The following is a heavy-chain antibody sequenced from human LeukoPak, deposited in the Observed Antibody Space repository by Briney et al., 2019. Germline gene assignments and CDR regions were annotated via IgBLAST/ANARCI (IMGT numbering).Heavy chain of an antibody. Sequence: SQTLSLTCTVSGGSISSGGYYWSWIRQHPGKGLEWIGYIYYSGSTYYNPSLKSRVTISVDTSKNQFSLKLSSVTAADTAVYYCARTLPDCSSTSCYTVLYYYYYMDVWGKGTTVTVSS. CDR1: GGSISSGGYY. D-gene: IGHD2-2*02. CDR2: IYYSGST. V-gene: IGHV4-31*03. J-gene: IGHJ6*03. CDR3: ARTLPDCSSTSCYTVLYYYYYMDV.